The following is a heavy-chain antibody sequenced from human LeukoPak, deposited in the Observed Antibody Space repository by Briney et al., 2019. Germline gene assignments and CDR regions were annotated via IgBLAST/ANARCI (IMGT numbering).Heavy chain of an antibody. V-gene: IGHV3-74*01. CDR1: GFTFGNYW. Sequence: GGSLRLSCAASGFTFGNYWMHWVRHVPGKGLVWVSRIDNDGSYAAYADSVKGRFTFSRDNAKNTLYLQMNTLRAEDTAVYYCARGAGWSGSYTYYFDSWGQGALVTVSS. J-gene: IGHJ4*02. CDR2: IDNDGSYA. D-gene: IGHD3-3*01. CDR3: ARGAGWSGSYTYYFDS.